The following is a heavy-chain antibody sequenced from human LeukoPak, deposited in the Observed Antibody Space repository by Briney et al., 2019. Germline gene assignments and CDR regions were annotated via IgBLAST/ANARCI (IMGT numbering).Heavy chain of an antibody. CDR1: GGSISSYY. CDR2: IYTSGST. V-gene: IGHV4-4*07. CDR3: ARAPPKNYDFWGGYHPFDY. J-gene: IGHJ4*02. Sequence: PSETLSLTCTVSGGSISSYYWSWIRQPAGKGLEWIGRIYTSGSTNYNPSLKSRVTMSVDTSKNQFSLKLSSVTAADTAVYYCARAPPKNYDFWGGYHPFDYWGQGTLVTVSS. D-gene: IGHD3-3*01.